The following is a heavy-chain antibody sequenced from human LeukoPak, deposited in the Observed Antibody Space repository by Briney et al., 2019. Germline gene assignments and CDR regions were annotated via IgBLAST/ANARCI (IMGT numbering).Heavy chain of an antibody. Sequence: ASVKVPCKASGYTFTSYYMHWVRQAPGQGLEWMGWMNPNSGNTGYAQKFQGRVTMTRNTSISTAYMELSSLRSEDTAVYYCARSVDTAMKYWGQGTLVTVSS. D-gene: IGHD5-18*01. J-gene: IGHJ4*02. CDR2: MNPNSGNT. CDR3: ARSVDTAMKY. CDR1: GYTFTSYY. V-gene: IGHV1-8*02.